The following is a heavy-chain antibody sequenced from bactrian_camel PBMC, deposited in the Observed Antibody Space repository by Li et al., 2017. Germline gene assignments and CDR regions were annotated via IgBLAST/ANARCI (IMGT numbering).Heavy chain of an antibody. Sequence: VQLVESGGGLVQPGESLRLSCAASGFTFRLYAMNWVRQAPGRRLEWVSRINGDGDSTYYADSVKGRFTIVRDNAKNTLYLQLNSLKTEDTAMYYCAKGYRYASGYDASTRGQGTQV. V-gene: IGHV3S31*01. CDR1: GFTFRLYA. J-gene: IGHJ4*01. D-gene: IGHD4*01. CDR2: INGDGDST. CDR3: AKGYRYASGYDAST.